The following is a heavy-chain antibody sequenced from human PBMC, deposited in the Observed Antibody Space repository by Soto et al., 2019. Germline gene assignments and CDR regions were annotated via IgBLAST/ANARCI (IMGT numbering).Heavy chain of an antibody. D-gene: IGHD3-3*01. CDR3: ARGNYDFWRGHYNFDY. CDR2: VYSSVDT. CDR1: GDSISGYY. J-gene: IGHJ4*02. V-gene: IGHV4-59*01. Sequence: SETLSLTCTVSGDSISGYYWSWIRQPPGKGLEWIGYVYSSVDTNYNPSLKSRLTMSVDTSKKQFSLNLSSVSAADTAVYYCARGNYDFWRGHYNFDYWGQGTLVTVSS.